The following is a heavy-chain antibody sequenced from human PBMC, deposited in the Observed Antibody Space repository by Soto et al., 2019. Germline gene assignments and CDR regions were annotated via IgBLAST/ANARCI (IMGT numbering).Heavy chain of an antibody. CDR2: INHSGST. D-gene: IGHD4-17*01. CDR1: GGSFSGYY. J-gene: IGHJ4*02. Sequence: QVQLQQWGAGLLKPSETLSLTCAVYGGSFSGYYWSWIRQPPGKGLEWIGEINHSGSTNYNPSLKSRVTISVDTSKNQFSLKLSSVTAADTAVYYCARGTNDYGGSHWGQGTLVTVSS. V-gene: IGHV4-34*01. CDR3: ARGTNDYGGSH.